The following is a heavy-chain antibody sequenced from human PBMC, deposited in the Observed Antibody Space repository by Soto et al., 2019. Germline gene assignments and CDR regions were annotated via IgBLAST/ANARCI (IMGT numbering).Heavy chain of an antibody. CDR1: GGTFSTYS. V-gene: IGHV1-69*02. CDR2: IIPMLGIR. J-gene: IGHJ3*02. D-gene: IGHD2-21*01. CDR3: TIGSWSGEVFDI. Sequence: QVQLVQSGAEVKKPGSSVKVSFKDSGGTFSTYSMFWVRQALGQGLEWMGRIIPMLGIRNYAQRFQDRVTITADKSTATAHMELSSLRSEDTALYYCTIGSWSGEVFDIWGQGTMVTVSS.